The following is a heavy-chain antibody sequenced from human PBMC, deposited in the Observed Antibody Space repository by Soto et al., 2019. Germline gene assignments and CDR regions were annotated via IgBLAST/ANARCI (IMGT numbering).Heavy chain of an antibody. D-gene: IGHD6-6*01. Sequence: PGESLQISCKGSGYSFTSYWISWVRQMPGKGLEWIGRIDPSDSYTNYSPSFQGHVTISADKSISTAYLQWSSLKASDTAMYYCARSTRRIAARPNYYYYGMEVWGQGTKVTVSS. J-gene: IGHJ6*02. V-gene: IGHV5-10-1*01. CDR2: IDPSDSYT. CDR1: GYSFTSYW. CDR3: ARSTRRIAARPNYYYYGMEV.